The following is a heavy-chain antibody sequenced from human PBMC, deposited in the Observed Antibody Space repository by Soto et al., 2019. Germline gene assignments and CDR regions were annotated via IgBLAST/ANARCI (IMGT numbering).Heavy chain of an antibody. CDR3: ARGMVTRYDYYGMDV. CDR2: VYYSGST. CDR1: GGSISSGGYY. D-gene: IGHD2-8*01. J-gene: IGHJ6*02. Sequence: QVQLQESGPGLVKPSQTLSLTCTVSGGSISSGGYYWSWIRQHPGKGLEWIGYVYYSGSTYYNPSLKSRVTISVDTSKNQLSLKLSSVTAADTAVYYCARGMVTRYDYYGMDVWGQGTTVTVSS. V-gene: IGHV4-31*03.